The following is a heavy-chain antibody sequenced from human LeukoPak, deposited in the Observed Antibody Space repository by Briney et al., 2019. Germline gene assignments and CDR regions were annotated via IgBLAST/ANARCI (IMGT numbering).Heavy chain of an antibody. CDR2: ISAYNGNT. CDR3: ARGHPSSSGWYYFDY. Sequence: ASVKVSCKASGYTFTSCGITGVRQAPAQGLEWMGWISAYNGNTNYAQKLQGRVTMTTDTSTSTAYMELRSLRSDDTAVYYCARGHPSSSGWYYFDYWGQGSLVTVSS. J-gene: IGHJ4*02. V-gene: IGHV1-18*04. D-gene: IGHD6-19*01. CDR1: GYTFTSCG.